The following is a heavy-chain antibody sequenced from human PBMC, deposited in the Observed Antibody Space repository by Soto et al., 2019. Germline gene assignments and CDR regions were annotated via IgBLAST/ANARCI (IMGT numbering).Heavy chain of an antibody. J-gene: IGHJ6*02. CDR2: INYSGST. CDR3: ARLAPRYRIRDYNYYSLDF. V-gene: IGHV4-59*02. Sequence: QVSLQESGPGLVKPSETLSLTCTVSGGSVSNYYWTWIRQTPGKGLEWISYINYSGSTDHSPSLKSRVTISLDTSKNQFSLRLISVTAADTAVYYCARLAPRYRIRDYNYYSLDFWGQGTTVIVSS. D-gene: IGHD3-16*02. CDR1: GGSVSNYY.